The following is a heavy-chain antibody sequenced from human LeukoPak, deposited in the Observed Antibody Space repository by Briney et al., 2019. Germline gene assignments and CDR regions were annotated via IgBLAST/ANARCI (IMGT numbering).Heavy chain of an antibody. J-gene: IGHJ4*02. Sequence: GGSLRLSCAASGFIFSSYGMHWVRQAPGKGLEWVAVISSDGSNKYYADSVKGRFIISRDNSKNTLYLQMNSLRAEDTAVYYCAKDFDLFHCWGQGTLVTVSS. V-gene: IGHV3-30*18. CDR1: GFIFSSYG. CDR3: AKDFDLFHC. D-gene: IGHD3-9*01. CDR2: ISSDGSNK.